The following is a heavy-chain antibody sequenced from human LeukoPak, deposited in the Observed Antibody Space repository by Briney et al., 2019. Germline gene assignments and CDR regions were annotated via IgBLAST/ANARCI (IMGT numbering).Heavy chain of an antibody. D-gene: IGHD2-15*01. J-gene: IGHJ5*02. CDR2: INPNSGGT. Sequence: GASVKVSCKASGYTFTGYYMHWVRQAPGQGLEWMGWINPNSGGTNYAQKFQGRVTMTRDTSISPAYMELSRLRSDDTAVYYCAREGGSVCSGGSCYWFDPWGQGTLVTVSS. CDR1: GYTFTGYY. CDR3: AREGGSVCSGGSCYWFDP. V-gene: IGHV1-2*02.